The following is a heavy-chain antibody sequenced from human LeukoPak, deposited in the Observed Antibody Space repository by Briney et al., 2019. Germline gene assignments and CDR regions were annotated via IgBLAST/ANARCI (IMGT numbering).Heavy chain of an antibody. CDR2: INPSGGST. J-gene: IGHJ4*02. CDR3: ARELAFTIIVVGSLDY. Sequence: GASVKVSCKASGYTFTSYYMHWVRQAPGQGLEWMGIINPSGGSTSYAQKFQGRVTMTRDTSTSTVYMELSSLRSEDTAVYYCARELAFTIIVVGSLDYWGQGTLVTVSS. CDR1: GYTFTSYY. V-gene: IGHV1-46*01. D-gene: IGHD3-22*01.